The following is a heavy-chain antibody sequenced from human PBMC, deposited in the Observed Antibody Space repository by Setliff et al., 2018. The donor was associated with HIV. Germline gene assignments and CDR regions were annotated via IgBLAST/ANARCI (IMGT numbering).Heavy chain of an antibody. Sequence: GGSLRLSCVASGFSFSTHAMHWVRQTPVKGLEWVAVIWYDGTTKFYADSVKGRFTISRDDSKNTLYLQMNSLRAEDTATYHCAKEGLHLEPRRSDAFDFWGQGTRVTVSS. D-gene: IGHD1-1*01. CDR2: IWYDGTTK. CDR3: AKEGLHLEPRRSDAFDF. J-gene: IGHJ3*01. CDR1: GFSFSTHA. V-gene: IGHV3-33*06.